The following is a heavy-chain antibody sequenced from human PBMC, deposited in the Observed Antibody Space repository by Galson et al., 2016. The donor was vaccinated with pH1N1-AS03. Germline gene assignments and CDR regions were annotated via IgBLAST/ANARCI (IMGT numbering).Heavy chain of an antibody. CDR2: INPMVGLA. CDR3: ARVSGEDGRGGYKGASAMDA. J-gene: IGHJ6*02. V-gene: IGHV1-69*02. CDR1: GYRFTSYN. D-gene: IGHD5-24*01. Sequence: SVKVSCKASGYRFTSYNVHWLRQAPGQGLEWMGRINPMVGLADYAQKLQDRVTITADKSTSTVYMELGSLRSEDTAVYYCARVSGEDGRGGYKGASAMDAWGQGTTVTVSS.